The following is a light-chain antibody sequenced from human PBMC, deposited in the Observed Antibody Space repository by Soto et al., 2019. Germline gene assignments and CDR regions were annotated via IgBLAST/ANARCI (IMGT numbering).Light chain of an antibody. CDR2: DVS. CDR3: SSYTSSSPYVV. J-gene: IGLJ2*01. Sequence: QSALTQPASVSGSPGQSITISCTGTSSDVGGYHYVSWYQPHPGKAPKLMIYDVSNRPSGVSNRFSGSKSGNTASLTISGLQAEDEGDYYGSSYTSSSPYVVFGGGTQLTVL. V-gene: IGLV2-14*01. CDR1: SSDVGGYHY.